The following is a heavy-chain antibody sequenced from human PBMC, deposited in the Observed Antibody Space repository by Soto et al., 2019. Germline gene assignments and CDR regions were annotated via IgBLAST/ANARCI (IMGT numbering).Heavy chain of an antibody. CDR2: IYYSGST. J-gene: IGHJ4*02. CDR3: ARAHSGSYCIAAPLFDY. V-gene: IGHV4-59*01. D-gene: IGHD1-26*01. Sequence: QVQLQESGPGLVKPSETLSLTCTVSGGSISSYYWSWIRQPPGTGLEWIGYIYYSGSTNYNPSLKSRVTISVDTSKTQFSLKLSSVTAADTAVYYCARAHSGSYCIAAPLFDYWGQGTLVTVSS. CDR1: GGSISSYY.